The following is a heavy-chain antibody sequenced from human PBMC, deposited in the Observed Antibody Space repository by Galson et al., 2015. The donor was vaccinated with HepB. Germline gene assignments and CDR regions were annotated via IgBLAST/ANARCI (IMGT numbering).Heavy chain of an antibody. D-gene: IGHD3-10*01. J-gene: IGHJ4*02. CDR3: ARVPLSGSGSPGY. CDR1: GFTFSSYS. CDR2: ISSSSSTI. V-gene: IGHV3-48*02. Sequence: SLRLSCAASGFTFSSYSMNWVRQAPGKGLEWVSYISSSSSTIYYADSVKGRFTISRDNAKNSLYLQMNGLRDEDTAVYYCARVPLSGSGSPGYWGQGTLVTVSS.